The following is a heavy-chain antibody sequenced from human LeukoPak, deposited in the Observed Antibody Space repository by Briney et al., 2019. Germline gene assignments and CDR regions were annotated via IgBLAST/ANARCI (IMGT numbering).Heavy chain of an antibody. CDR1: GRSFSGYY. D-gene: IGHD2-15*01. CDR3: TRGGAAVTPQTIDCGGSCSLYYFYY. J-gene: IGHJ4*02. CDR2: INHRGST. Sequence: AETLSLTCALYGRSFSGYYGRWIRHPPGKGLEWVGDINHRGSTNYNPCLKSRITISVDTSNSQFSLKVSAVTAADTAVYYRTRGGAAVTPQTIDCGGSCSLYYFYYWGQGTLVTVSS. V-gene: IGHV4-34*01.